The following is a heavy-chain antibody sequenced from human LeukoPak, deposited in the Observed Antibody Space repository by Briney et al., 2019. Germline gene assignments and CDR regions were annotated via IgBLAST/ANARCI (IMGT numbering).Heavy chain of an antibody. CDR3: ARVASGIAVAGH. D-gene: IGHD6-19*01. J-gene: IGHJ4*02. CDR2: IYSGGST. V-gene: IGHV3-66*02. CDR1: GFTSSSYW. Sequence: PGGSLRLSCAASGFTSSSYWMSWVRQAPGEGLEWVSVIYSGGSTYYADSVKGRFTTSRDNTKNTLYLQMNSLRAEDTAVYYCARVASGIAVAGHWGQGTLVTVSS.